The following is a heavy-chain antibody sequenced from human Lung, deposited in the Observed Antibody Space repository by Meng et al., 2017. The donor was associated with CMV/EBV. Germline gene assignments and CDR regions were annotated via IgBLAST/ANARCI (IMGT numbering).Heavy chain of an antibody. V-gene: IGHV3-74*01. Sequence: GESLKISCAASGFTFSSYWMHWVRQAPGKGLVWVSRINSDGSSTSYADSVKGRFTISRDNAKNTLYLQMNSLRVEDTAVYYCARAADLYDYYDSSGYYGYWGQGTLVXVSS. CDR3: ARAADLYDYYDSSGYYGY. D-gene: IGHD3-22*01. CDR2: INSDGSST. J-gene: IGHJ4*02. CDR1: GFTFSSYW.